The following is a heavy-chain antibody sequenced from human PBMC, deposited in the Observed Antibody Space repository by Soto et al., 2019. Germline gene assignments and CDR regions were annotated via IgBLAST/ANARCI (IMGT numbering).Heavy chain of an antibody. D-gene: IGHD3-22*01. CDR1: GFTFSSYG. V-gene: IGHV3-33*01. CDR3: ARENDSKYYFDY. CDR2: IWYDGSNK. Sequence: GSLRLSCAASGFTFSSYGMHWVRQAPGKGLEWVAVIWYDGSNKYYADSVKGRFTISGDNSKNTLYLQMNSLRAEDTAVYYCARENDSKYYFDYWGQGTLVTVSS. J-gene: IGHJ4*02.